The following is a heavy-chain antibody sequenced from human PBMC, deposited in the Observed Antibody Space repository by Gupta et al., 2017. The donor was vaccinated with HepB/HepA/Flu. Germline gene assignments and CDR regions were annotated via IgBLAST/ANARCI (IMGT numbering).Heavy chain of an antibody. J-gene: IGHJ4*01. CDR1: GFTFSSYW. V-gene: IGHV3-7*01. D-gene: IGHD6-19*01. Sequence: EVQVVESGGALVQPGGSLRLSCAASGFTFSSYWMNWVRQAPGKGLEWVANIKQDGSEKKYVDSGKGRFSISRDNAQNSLYLQMNTLRVEDTAVYYCAAGAGWLIDYWGQGTLVTVSS. CDR2: IKQDGSEK. CDR3: AAGAGWLIDY.